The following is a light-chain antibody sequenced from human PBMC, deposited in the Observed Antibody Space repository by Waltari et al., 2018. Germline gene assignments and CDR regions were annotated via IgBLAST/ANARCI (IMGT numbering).Light chain of an antibody. Sequence: DIQITQSPSTLPASVGYRVTITCRASHSISSWLAWYKQKPGKAPKLLIYKASSLESGVPSRFSGSGSGTEFTLTISSLQPDDFATYYCQQYNSYSWTFGQGTKVEIK. CDR3: QQYNSYSWT. V-gene: IGKV1-5*03. CDR1: HSISSW. J-gene: IGKJ1*01. CDR2: KAS.